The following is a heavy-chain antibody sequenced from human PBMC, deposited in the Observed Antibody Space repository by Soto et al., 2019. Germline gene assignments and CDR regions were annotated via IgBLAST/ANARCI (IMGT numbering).Heavy chain of an antibody. CDR2: MNPNSGNT. CDR3: ARGHITSTKNWLDP. J-gene: IGHJ5*01. V-gene: IGHV1-8*01. D-gene: IGHD1-20*01. CDR1: GYTFTSYH. Sequence: ASVKVSCKGSGYTFTSYHINWVRQATGQGLEWMGWMNPNSGNTGYAQTLQGRVTMTWDTSISTAYMELSSLRFEDTAMYYCARGHITSTKNWLDPWGQGSTVTSPQ.